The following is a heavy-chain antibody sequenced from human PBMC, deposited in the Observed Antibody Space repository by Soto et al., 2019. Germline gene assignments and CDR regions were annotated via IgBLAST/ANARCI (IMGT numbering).Heavy chain of an antibody. Sequence: GGSLRLSCAASGFTFSSYGMHWVRQAPGKGLEWVAVIWYDGSNKYYADSVKGRFTLSRDNSKNTLYLQMNSLRADDTAVYYCTRERWDYGDPKWYIDLSGRATLVTVSS. V-gene: IGHV3-33*01. J-gene: IGHJ2*01. CDR3: TRERWDYGDPKWYIDL. CDR1: GFTFSSYG. D-gene: IGHD4-17*01. CDR2: IWYDGSNK.